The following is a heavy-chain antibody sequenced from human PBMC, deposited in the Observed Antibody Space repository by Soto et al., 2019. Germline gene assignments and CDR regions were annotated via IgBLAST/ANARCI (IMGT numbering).Heavy chain of an antibody. V-gene: IGHV3-23*01. J-gene: IGHJ5*02. D-gene: IGHD3-10*01. CDR2: ISGSGAGT. CDR1: GFTFSNYA. CDR3: ARDCGPCRGHHYYGSNWLDP. Sequence: PGGSLRLSCAVSGFTFSNYAMSWVHQAPGKGLEWVSAISGSGAGTYYADSVKGRFTISRDNSKNTVYLQMNSLRAEDTAVYYCARDCGPCRGHHYYGSNWLDPWGQGTPVTVSS.